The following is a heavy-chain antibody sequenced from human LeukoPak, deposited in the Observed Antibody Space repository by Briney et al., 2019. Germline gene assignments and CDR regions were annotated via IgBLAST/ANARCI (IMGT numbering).Heavy chain of an antibody. CDR3: MKGRCSGSSCYGGDY. V-gene: IGHV3-64D*06. CDR2: ITSNGGST. Sequence: GGSLRLSCAASGFTFSSYAMSWVRQAPGKGLEYVSAITSNGGSTYYADSVKGRFTISRDNSNNTLYLQMSSLRAEDTAVYYCMKGRCSGSSCYGGDYWGQGTLVTVSS. CDR1: GFTFSSYA. J-gene: IGHJ4*02. D-gene: IGHD2-2*01.